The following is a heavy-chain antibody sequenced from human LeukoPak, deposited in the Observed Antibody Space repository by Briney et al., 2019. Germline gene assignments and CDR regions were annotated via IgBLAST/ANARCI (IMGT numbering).Heavy chain of an antibody. CDR2: IDGNGGSA. D-gene: IGHD3-22*01. CDR3: AKGHGIDYYDSSAVLDY. Sequence: GGSLRLSCAASGFTFSRYAMTWVRQAPGKGLECVSSIDGNGGSAYYADSVKGQFTISRDNSKNTLYLQMNSLRAEDTAVYYCAKGHGIDYYDSSAVLDYWGQGTLVTVSS. J-gene: IGHJ4*02. CDR1: GFTFSRYA. V-gene: IGHV3-23*01.